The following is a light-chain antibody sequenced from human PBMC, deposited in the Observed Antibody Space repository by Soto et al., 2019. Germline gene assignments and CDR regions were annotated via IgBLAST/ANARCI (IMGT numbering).Light chain of an antibody. CDR3: HQSAFWPYT. Sequence: AIQMTQSPSSLSASVGDRVTITCRASQGIRNDLGWYQQKPGKAPKLLIYAASSLQSGVPSRFSGSGSGTDFTLTIDSLQSEDFAVYYCHQSAFWPYTFGQGTKVDIK. J-gene: IGKJ2*01. V-gene: IGKV1-6*01. CDR2: AAS. CDR1: QGIRND.